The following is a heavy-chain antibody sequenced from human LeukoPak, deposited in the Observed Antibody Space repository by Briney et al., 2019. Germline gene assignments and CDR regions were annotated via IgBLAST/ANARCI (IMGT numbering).Heavy chain of an antibody. Sequence: GGSLRLSCEASGFTFSSYNMNWVRQAPGKGLEWVSYISSSGSTIYYADSVKGRFTISRDNAKNSLYLQMNSLRAEDTAVYYCAELGITMIGGVWGKGTTVTISS. V-gene: IGHV3-48*04. D-gene: IGHD3-10*02. CDR3: AELGITMIGGV. CDR2: ISSSGSTI. J-gene: IGHJ6*04. CDR1: GFTFSSYN.